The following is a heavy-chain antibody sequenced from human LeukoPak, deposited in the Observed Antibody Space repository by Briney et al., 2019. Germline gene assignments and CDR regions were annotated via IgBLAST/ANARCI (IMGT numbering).Heavy chain of an antibody. V-gene: IGHV1-8*01. J-gene: IGHJ4*02. CDR3: AREEVGATEFDY. Sequence: GASVKVSCKASGYTFTSYDINWVRQATGQGLEWMGWMNPDTGNTGYAQKFQGRVTMTRNTSISTAYMELSSLKSEDTAVYYCAREEVGATEFDYWGQGTLVTVSS. CDR1: GYTFTSYD. CDR2: MNPDTGNT. D-gene: IGHD1-26*01.